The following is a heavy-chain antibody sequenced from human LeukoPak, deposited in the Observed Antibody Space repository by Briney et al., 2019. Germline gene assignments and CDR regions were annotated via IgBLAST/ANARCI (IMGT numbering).Heavy chain of an antibody. CDR2: IYQNETT. J-gene: IGHJ3*02. CDR3: AREPPLYRDAFDI. CDR1: GISVTTSDG. V-gene: IGHV4/OR15-8*02. D-gene: IGHD1-14*01. Sequence: SETLPLTCDVSGISVTTSDGWSWVRQSPGKALEWLGHIYQNETTNYNPSLKSRLIISIDKANNEFSLNLKSVTVADTAVYYCAREPPLYRDAFDIWGQGTMVTVSS.